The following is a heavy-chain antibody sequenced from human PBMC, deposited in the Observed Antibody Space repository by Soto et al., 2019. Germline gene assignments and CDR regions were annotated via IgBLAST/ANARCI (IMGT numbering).Heavy chain of an antibody. J-gene: IGHJ4*02. CDR1: GFTFRTSW. Sequence: GGSLRLSCAASGFTFRTSWMHWVRQAPGKGLVWVSRINTDGSSTTYADSVKGRFTISRDDAKNTLYLQMNSLRAEDTAVYYCARVYRVGNYFPFDYWGQGTLVTVYS. D-gene: IGHD1-26*01. CDR3: ARVYRVGNYFPFDY. CDR2: INTDGSST. V-gene: IGHV3-74*01.